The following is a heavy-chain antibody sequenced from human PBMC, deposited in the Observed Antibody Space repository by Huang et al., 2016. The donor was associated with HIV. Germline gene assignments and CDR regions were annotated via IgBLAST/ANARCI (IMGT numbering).Heavy chain of an antibody. CDR1: GFTFRSYS. D-gene: IGHD2-21*02. CDR2: ISNGSSYI. CDR3: ARVGSGPGPRGGGVWAFDY. J-gene: IGHJ4*02. Sequence: EVQLVESGGGLVKPGGSLRLSCAASGFTFRSYSMHWVRQVPGKGREWVSSISNGSSYIYYVDSVKGRFTISRDNAKNSLYLQMNSLRAEDTAVYYCARVGSGPGPRGGGVWAFDYWGQGTLVTVSS. V-gene: IGHV3-21*01.